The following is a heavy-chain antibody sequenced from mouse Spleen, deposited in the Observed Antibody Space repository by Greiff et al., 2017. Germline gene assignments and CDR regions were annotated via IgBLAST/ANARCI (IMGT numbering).Heavy chain of an antibody. Sequence: EVQRVESEGGLVQPGSSMKLSCTASGFTFSDYYMAWVRQVPEKGLEWVANINYDGSSTYYLDSLKSRFIISRDNAKNILYLQMSSLKSEDTATYYCARDRTGTGYFDYWGQGTTLTVSS. J-gene: IGHJ2*01. D-gene: IGHD4-1*01. CDR3: ARDRTGTGYFDY. V-gene: IGHV5-16*01. CDR1: GFTFSDYY. CDR2: INYDGSST.